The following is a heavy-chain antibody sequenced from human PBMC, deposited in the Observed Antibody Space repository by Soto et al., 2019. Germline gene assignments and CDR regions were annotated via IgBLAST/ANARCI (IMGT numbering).Heavy chain of an antibody. J-gene: IGHJ5*02. Sequence: GESLKISCKGSGYTFTSYWIGWVRQMPGEGLEWMGVIYPSDSDIRYSPSFQGKVTISADKSITTAYLQMDSLKTEDTAVYYCSRYCYRGSCHRPWGQGTLVTVSS. CDR2: IYPSDSDI. CDR1: GYTFTSYW. V-gene: IGHV5-51*01. D-gene: IGHD2-15*01. CDR3: SRYCYRGSCHRP.